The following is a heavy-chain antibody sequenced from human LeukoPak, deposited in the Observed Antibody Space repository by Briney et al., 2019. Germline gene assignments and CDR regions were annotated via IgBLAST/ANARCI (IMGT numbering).Heavy chain of an antibody. V-gene: IGHV3-30*01. CDR2: ISYDGSNR. J-gene: IGHJ3*02. Sequence: GGSLRLSCAASGFTFSTYAMHWVRQAPGKGLEWVAVISYDGSNRYFADSVKGRFTISRDNSKNTLDLQMNSLRAEDTAVYYCARGPSARFFGVAKGAFDIWGQGTMVTVSS. CDR3: ARGPSARFFGVAKGAFDI. CDR1: GFTFSTYA. D-gene: IGHD3-3*01.